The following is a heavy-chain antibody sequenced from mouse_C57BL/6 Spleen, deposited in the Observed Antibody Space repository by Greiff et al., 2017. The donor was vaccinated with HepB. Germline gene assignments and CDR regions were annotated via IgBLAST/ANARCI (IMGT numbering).Heavy chain of an antibody. CDR1: GYSFTGYY. V-gene: IGHV1-42*01. D-gene: IGHD4-1*01. CDR3: ALGRFYYYAMDY. Sequence: EVQLQQSGPELVKPGASVKISCKASGYSFTGYYMNWVKQSPEKSLEWIGEINPSTGGTTYNQKFKAKATLTVDKSSSTAYMQLKSLTSEDSAVYYCALGRFYYYAMDYWGQGTSVTVSS. CDR2: INPSTGGT. J-gene: IGHJ4*01.